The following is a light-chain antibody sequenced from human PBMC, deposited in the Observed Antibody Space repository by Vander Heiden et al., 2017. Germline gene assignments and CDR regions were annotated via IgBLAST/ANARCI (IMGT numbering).Light chain of an antibody. J-gene: IGKJ3*01. Sequence: DMVMTQSPLSLPLTPGEPAAIAGRSILILLTSNGYNYLDSYLPKPGQSPQLLIYLVSNRVSAVPDTFTRTGSGTDFTLKISRVEAEDVRVYYCRQALQTPLTFGHGISEHIK. CDR1: LILLTSNGYNY. V-gene: IGKV2-28*01. CDR2: LVS. CDR3: RQALQTPLT.